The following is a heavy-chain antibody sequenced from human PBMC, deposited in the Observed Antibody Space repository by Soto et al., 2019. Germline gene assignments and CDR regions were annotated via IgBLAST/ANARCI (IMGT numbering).Heavy chain of an antibody. V-gene: IGHV3-23*01. CDR3: AKGGALFGY. CDR1: WFTFSSYP. J-gene: IGHJ4*02. Sequence: ESLTSSCAASWFTFSSYPMSWVRQAPGKGLEWVSAISGSGGSTYYADSVKGRFTISRDNSKNTLYLQMNSLRAEDTAVYYCAKGGALFGYWGQGTLVTVSS. CDR2: ISGSGGST. D-gene: IGHD1-26*01.